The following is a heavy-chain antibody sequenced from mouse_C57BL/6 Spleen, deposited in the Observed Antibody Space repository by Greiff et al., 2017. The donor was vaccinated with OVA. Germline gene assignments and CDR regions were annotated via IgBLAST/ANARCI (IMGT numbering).Heavy chain of an antibody. CDR2: IYPGDGDT. Sequence: VKLQQSGPELVKPGASVKISCKASGYAFSSSWMNWVKQRPGKGLEWIGRIYPGDGDTNYNGKFKGKATLTADKSSSTAYMQLSSLTSEDSAVYFCAKTYGNQAWFAYWGQGTLVTVSA. D-gene: IGHD2-10*02. CDR3: AKTYGNQAWFAY. V-gene: IGHV1-82*01. CDR1: GYAFSSSW. J-gene: IGHJ3*01.